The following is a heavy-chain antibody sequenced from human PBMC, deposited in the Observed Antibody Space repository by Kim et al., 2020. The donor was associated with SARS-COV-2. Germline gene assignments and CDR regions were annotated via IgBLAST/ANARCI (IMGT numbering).Heavy chain of an antibody. D-gene: IGHD1-26*01. J-gene: IGHJ6*02. CDR3: ARARGGSYYYGMDV. Sequence: YADSVNGPFTITRDNSKNTLYLQMNSLRAEDTAVYYCARARGGSYYYGMDVWGQGTTVTVSS. V-gene: IGHV3-30*01.